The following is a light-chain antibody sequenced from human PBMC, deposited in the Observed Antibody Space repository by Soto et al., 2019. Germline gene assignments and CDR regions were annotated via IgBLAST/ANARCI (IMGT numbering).Light chain of an antibody. Sequence: DIQMTQSPSSLSASVGDRVTITCRANQSISIFLNWYQQKPGKAPNLLIYESSSLHSGVPSRFSGTGSGTDFTLTISSLEPGDFATYFCQQSSTTPWTFGHGTKVEIK. J-gene: IGKJ1*01. CDR1: QSISIF. CDR2: ESS. CDR3: QQSSTTPWT. V-gene: IGKV1-39*01.